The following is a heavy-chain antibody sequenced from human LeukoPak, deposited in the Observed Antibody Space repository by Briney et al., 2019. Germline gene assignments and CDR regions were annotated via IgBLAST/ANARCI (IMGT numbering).Heavy chain of an antibody. D-gene: IGHD3-10*01. CDR2: IVVGSGNT. Sequence: SVKVSCKASGFTFTSSAMQWVRQARGQRLEWIGWIVVGSGNTNYAQKFQERVTITRDMSTSTAYMELSSLRSEDTAVYYCARDPKLLWFGEDSFDYWGQGTLVTVSS. V-gene: IGHV1-58*02. J-gene: IGHJ4*02. CDR3: ARDPKLLWFGEDSFDY. CDR1: GFTFTSSA.